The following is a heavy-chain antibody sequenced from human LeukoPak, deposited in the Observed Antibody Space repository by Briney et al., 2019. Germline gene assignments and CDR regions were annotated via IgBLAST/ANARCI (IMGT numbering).Heavy chain of an antibody. CDR3: ARSPLLRDLRAFDI. J-gene: IGHJ3*02. CDR1: GGSISSSNW. Sequence: SGTLSLTCAVSGGSISSSNWWSWVRQPPGKGLEWIGEIYHSGSTNYNPSLKSRVTISVDTSKNQFSLKLSSVTAADTAVYYCARSPLLRDLRAFDIWGQGTMVTVSS. CDR2: IYHSGST. V-gene: IGHV4-4*02. D-gene: IGHD3-10*01.